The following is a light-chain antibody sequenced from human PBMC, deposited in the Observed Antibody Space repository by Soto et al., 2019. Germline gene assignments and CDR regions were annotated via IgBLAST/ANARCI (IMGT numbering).Light chain of an antibody. V-gene: IGKV3-20*01. CDR2: VAS. CDR1: QTVLSNY. CDR3: HQYADSRN. Sequence: EVVLMQSPGPLSLSPGERATLSCRASQTVLSNYLAWFEHRPGQAPRPVIYVASRRATGIPDRVTGSVSGTDFTLTISRLEPEHFAGYYGHQYADSRNFGQGTKLEIK. J-gene: IGKJ2*01.